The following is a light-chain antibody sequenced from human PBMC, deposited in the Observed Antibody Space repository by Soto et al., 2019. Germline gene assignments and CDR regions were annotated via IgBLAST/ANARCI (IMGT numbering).Light chain of an antibody. CDR3: QQLYTLPFT. CDR1: QSISNW. Sequence: DIQMTQSPSTLPASAGDRVTITCRASQSISNWLAWYQRKPGTAPKLLIYEASTLQSGVPSRFSGSGSGTEFTLTISGLLPEDFAAYHCQQLYTLPFTFGQGTRLEIK. CDR2: EAS. V-gene: IGKV1-5*01. J-gene: IGKJ5*01.